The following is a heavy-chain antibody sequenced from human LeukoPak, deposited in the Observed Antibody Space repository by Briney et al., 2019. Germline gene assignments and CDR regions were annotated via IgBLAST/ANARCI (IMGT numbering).Heavy chain of an antibody. CDR2: ISTDGSRP. J-gene: IGHJ4*02. V-gene: IGHV3-74*01. Sequence: GGSLRLSCAASGFTFSSHWMHWVRQAPGKGLVWVSGISTDGSRPRYADSVNGRFTISRDNAKNTLYLQMNGLRAEDTAVYYCSRSAYYDGSGNYYDYWGQGTLVTVSS. CDR3: SRSAYYDGSGNYYDY. D-gene: IGHD3-22*01. CDR1: GFTFSSHW.